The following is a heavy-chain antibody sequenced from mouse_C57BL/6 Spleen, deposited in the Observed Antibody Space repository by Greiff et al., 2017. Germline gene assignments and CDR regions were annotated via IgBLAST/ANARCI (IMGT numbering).Heavy chain of an antibody. J-gene: IGHJ4*01. CDR1: GYTFTSYG. D-gene: IGHD3-1*01. Sequence: VQLQESGAELARPGASVKLSCKASGYTFTSYGISWVKQRTGQGLEWIGEIYPRSGNTYYNEKFKGKATLTADKSSSTAYMELRSLTSEDSAVYFCARSGLSSNLYAMDYWGQGTSVTVSS. CDR2: IYPRSGNT. CDR3: ARSGLSSNLYAMDY. V-gene: IGHV1-81*01.